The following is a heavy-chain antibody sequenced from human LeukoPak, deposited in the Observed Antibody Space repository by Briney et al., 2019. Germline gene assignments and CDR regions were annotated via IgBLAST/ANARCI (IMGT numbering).Heavy chain of an antibody. J-gene: IGHJ6*02. V-gene: IGHV1-8*01. CDR2: MNPNSGNT. CDR1: GYTFTSYD. CDR3: AKVSDYYYYYSLDV. Sequence: GASVKVSCKASGYTFTSYDINWVRQATGQGLEWMGWMNPNSGNTGYAQKFQGRVTMTRNTSISTAYMELSSLRSEDTAVYYCAKVSDYYYYYSLDVWGQGTTVTVSS.